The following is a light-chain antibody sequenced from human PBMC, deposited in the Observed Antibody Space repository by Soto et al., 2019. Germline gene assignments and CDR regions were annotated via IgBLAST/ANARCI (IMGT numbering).Light chain of an antibody. J-gene: IGKJ3*01. CDR2: DAS. Sequence: DIQMTQSPSSLSASVGDRVTITCQASQDISNYLNWYQQKPGKAPKLLIYDASNLETRVPSRFSGSGSGTDFTFTISSLQPEDVATYYCQHYDNLPFTFGPGTKVDIK. CDR3: QHYDNLPFT. V-gene: IGKV1-33*01. CDR1: QDISNY.